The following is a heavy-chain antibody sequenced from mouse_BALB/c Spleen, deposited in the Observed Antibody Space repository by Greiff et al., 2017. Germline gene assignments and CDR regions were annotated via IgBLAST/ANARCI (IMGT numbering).Heavy chain of an antibody. D-gene: IGHD2-1*01. V-gene: IGHV2-6-7*01. CDR1: GFSLTGYG. J-gene: IGHJ4*01. Sequence: VKLVESGPGLVAPSQSLSITCTVSGFSLTGYGVNWVRQPPGKGLEWLGMIWGDGSTDYNSALKSRLSISKNNSKSQVFLKKNSLQTDDTTRYYCGTRDGNYGAMDYWGQGTSVTVSS. CDR3: GTRDGNYGAMDY. CDR2: IWGDGST.